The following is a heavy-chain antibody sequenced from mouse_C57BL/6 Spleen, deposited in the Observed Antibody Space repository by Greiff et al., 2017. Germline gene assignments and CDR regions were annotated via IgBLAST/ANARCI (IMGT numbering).Heavy chain of an antibody. J-gene: IGHJ1*03. D-gene: IGHD3-3*01. V-gene: IGHV1-55*01. Sequence: VQLQQSGAELVKPGASVKMSCKASGYTFTSYWITWVKQRPGQGLEWIGEIYPGSGSTNYNEKFKGKATLTVDTSSSTAYMQLSSLTSEDSAVYDGAKIMGQGDWYFDVWGTRPTVTVSS. CDR1: GYTFTSYW. CDR3: AKIMGQGDWYFDV. CDR2: IYPGSGST.